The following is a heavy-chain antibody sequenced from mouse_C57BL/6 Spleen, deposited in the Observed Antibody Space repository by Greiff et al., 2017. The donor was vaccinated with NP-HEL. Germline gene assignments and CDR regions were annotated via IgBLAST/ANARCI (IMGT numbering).Heavy chain of an antibody. CDR1: GYTFTSYW. CDR3: ARRDYGSSVAY. V-gene: IGHV1-50*01. D-gene: IGHD1-1*01. Sequence: QVQLQQPGAELVKPGASVKLSCKASGYTFTSYWMQWVKQRPGQGLEWIGEIDPSDSYTNYNQKFKGKATLTVDTSSSTAYMQLSSLTSEDSAVYYCARRDYGSSVAYWGQGTLVTVSA. J-gene: IGHJ3*01. CDR2: IDPSDSYT.